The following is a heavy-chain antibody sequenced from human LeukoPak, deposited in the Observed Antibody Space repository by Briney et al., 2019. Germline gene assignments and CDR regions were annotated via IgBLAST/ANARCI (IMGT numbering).Heavy chain of an antibody. D-gene: IGHD3-22*01. J-gene: IGHJ4*02. CDR2: ISPDDSVT. V-gene: IGHV5-51*01. Sequence: GESLKISCQASGFTFTTFWIGWVRQMPGKGLEWMGIISPDDSVTRYSPSFQGQVTISADKTISTAYLQWSSLKASDTAMYYCARVGNYFDTSGFHYWGQGTLVTVAS. CDR3: ARVGNYFDTSGFHY. CDR1: GFTFTTFW.